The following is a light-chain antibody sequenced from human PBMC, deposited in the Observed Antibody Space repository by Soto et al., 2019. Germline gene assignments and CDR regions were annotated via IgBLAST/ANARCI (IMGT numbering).Light chain of an antibody. V-gene: IGKV1D-12*01. Sequence: DIQMTQSPSAVSPSVGDTVIISCRASQDIRSWLAWYQQKPGKAPNLLIYAASSLRRGVPSRFSGSGSGTDFTLTITNLQPEDCATYYCQQAKSPGAFGQGTKVEIK. CDR1: QDIRSW. CDR2: AAS. CDR3: QQAKSPGA. J-gene: IGKJ1*01.